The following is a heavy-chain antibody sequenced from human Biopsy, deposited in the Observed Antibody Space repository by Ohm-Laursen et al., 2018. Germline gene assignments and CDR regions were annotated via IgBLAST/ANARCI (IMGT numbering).Heavy chain of an antibody. V-gene: IGHV4-59*07. CDR1: GGSISSDY. J-gene: IGHJ3*01. Sequence: PSDTLSLTCSVSGGSISSDYWSWIRQTPGKGLEWIGYIYYSGSTNYNPSLKSRVTISVDTSKKQFSLKVSSVTPADTAVFFCARLYRLDDYWNDDPPDAFDVWGQGTMVTVSS. CDR2: IYYSGST. D-gene: IGHD3-3*01. CDR3: ARLYRLDDYWNDDPPDAFDV.